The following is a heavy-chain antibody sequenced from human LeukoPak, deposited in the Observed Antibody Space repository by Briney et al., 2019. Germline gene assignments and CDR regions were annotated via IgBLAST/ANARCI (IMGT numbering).Heavy chain of an antibody. CDR3: ARNNGMDV. V-gene: IGHV3-7*03. J-gene: IGHJ6*02. Sequence: GGSLRLSCAASGFALSSHWMTWVRQVPGRGPEWVANVNRDGSETYYLDSVKARFTISKDNAKNSLYLQMNSLRAEDTALYHCARNNGMDVWGQGTTVIVSS. CDR1: GFALSSHW. CDR2: VNRDGSET.